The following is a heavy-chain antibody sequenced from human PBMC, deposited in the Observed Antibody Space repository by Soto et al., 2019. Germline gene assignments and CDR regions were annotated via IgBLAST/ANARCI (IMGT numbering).Heavy chain of an antibody. V-gene: IGHV1-18*01. D-gene: IGHD3-9*01. CDR1: GYTFTSYG. J-gene: IGHJ6*02. CDR3: ARDGAYYDTPLLGGVQDYYYYGMDV. CDR2: ISAYNGNT. Sequence: GASVKVSCKASGYTFTSYGISWVRQAPGQGLEWMGWISAYNGNTNYAQKLQGRVTMTTDTSTSTAYMELRSLRSDDTAVYYCARDGAYYDTPLLGGVQDYYYYGMDVWGQGTTVTVSS.